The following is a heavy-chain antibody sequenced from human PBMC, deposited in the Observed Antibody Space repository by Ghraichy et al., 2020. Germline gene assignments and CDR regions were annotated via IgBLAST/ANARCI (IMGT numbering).Heavy chain of an antibody. D-gene: IGHD6-6*01. J-gene: IGHJ4*02. Sequence: SETLSLTSTVSGGSIRSGGYFWGWVRQLPGEGLECVGYIHYTGITYYNPSLQSRVTMSVDSSKNQFSLNLRSVTAADTALYYCARLSDSSFNYHIDNWGQGTLVTVSS. V-gene: IGHV4-31*03. CDR2: IHYTGIT. CDR1: GGSIRSGGYF. CDR3: ARLSDSSFNYHIDN.